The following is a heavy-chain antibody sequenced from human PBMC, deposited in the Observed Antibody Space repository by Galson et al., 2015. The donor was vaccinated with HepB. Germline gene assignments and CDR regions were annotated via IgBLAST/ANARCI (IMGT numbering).Heavy chain of an antibody. CDR1: GFTFSNYG. V-gene: IGHV3-23*01. J-gene: IGHJ6*02. CDR3: ARVFFPWADSPYYFHGMDV. D-gene: IGHD2-15*01. CDR2: ISRAGDTS. Sequence: SLRLSCAASGFTFSNYGMSWVRQAPGKGLECVAAISRAGDTSDYAESVKGRFTVSRDNAQNSAYLQINSLRVEDTAVYFCARVFFPWADSPYYFHGMDVWCPGTTVTVSS.